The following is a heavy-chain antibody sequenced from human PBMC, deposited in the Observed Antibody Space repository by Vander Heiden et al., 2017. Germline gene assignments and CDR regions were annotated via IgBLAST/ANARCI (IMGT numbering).Heavy chain of an antibody. CDR1: GYPFTGFY. CDR2: IYPPNGAT. D-gene: IGHD2-8*02. CDR3: ARVWSLAFGL. Sequence: QVQLVQSGAEVKKPGASVRVSCTASGYPFTGFYIHWVRQAPGQGLEWMGQIYPPNGATKYEQKFQGRVTMPTDTSISTAYMELSSLRSDDTAVYYCARVWSLAFGLWGQGTLVTVSS. J-gene: IGHJ3*01. V-gene: IGHV1-2*06.